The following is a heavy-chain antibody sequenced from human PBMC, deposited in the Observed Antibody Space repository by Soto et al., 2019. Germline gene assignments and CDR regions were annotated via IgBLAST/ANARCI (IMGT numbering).Heavy chain of an antibody. D-gene: IGHD3-10*01. CDR2: IYPGDSDT. V-gene: IGHV5-51*01. CDR3: ARGPYGSGSYTPNYYYYGMDV. Sequence: VESLKISCKVSGYSFTSYWIGWVRQMPGKGLEWMGIIYPGDSDTRYSPSFQGQVTISADKSISTAYPQWSSLKASDTAMYYCARGPYGSGSYTPNYYYYGMDVWGQGTTVTGSS. CDR1: GYSFTSYW. J-gene: IGHJ6*02.